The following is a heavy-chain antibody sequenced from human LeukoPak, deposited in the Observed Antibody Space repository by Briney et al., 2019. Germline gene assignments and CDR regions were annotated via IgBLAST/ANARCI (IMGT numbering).Heavy chain of an antibody. CDR3: ARSRGWLQSHPLGY. D-gene: IGHD5-24*01. CDR2: IHHSGST. CDR1: GGSISSSYY. J-gene: IGHJ4*02. V-gene: IGHV4-34*01. Sequence: PSETLSLTCTVSGGSISSSYYWSWIRQPPGKGLECIGEIHHSGSTNYNPSLKSRVTLSVDTSKNQFSLKLSSVTAADTAVYYCARSRGWLQSHPLGYWGQGTLVTVSS.